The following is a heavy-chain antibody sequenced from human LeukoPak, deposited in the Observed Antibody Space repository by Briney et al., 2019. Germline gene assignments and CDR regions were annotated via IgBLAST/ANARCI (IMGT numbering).Heavy chain of an antibody. Sequence: GGSLRLSCAASGFTVSSNYMSWVRQAPGKGLEWVSVIYSGGSTYYADSVKGRFTISRHNSKNTLYLQMNSLRAEDTAIYYCAKTTHYDIFTGLDYWGQGTLVTVSS. D-gene: IGHD3-9*01. V-gene: IGHV3-53*04. J-gene: IGHJ4*02. CDR3: AKTTHYDIFTGLDY. CDR1: GFTVSSNY. CDR2: IYSGGST.